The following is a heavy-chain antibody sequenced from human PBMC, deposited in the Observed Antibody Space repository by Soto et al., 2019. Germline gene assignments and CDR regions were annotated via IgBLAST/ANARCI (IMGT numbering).Heavy chain of an antibody. V-gene: IGHV4-59*01. CDR1: GGSISSYY. D-gene: IGHD3-3*01. J-gene: IGHJ6*02. CDR3: ARVGGYDFWSGYYTDSYYGMDV. CDR2: IYYSGST. Sequence: SETLSLTCTVSGGSISSYYWSWIRQPPGKGLEWIGYIYYSGSTNYNPSLKSRVTISVDTSKNQFSLKLSSVTAADTAVYYCARVGGYDFWSGYYTDSYYGMDVWGQGTTVTVSS.